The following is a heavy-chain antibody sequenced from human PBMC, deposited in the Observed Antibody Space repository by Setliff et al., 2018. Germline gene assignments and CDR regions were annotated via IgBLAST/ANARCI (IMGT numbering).Heavy chain of an antibody. CDR3: APTIQSGDFRTQYFDP. CDR2: IVRLLRSA. CDR1: GGTFNSYA. Sequence: SVKVSCKASGGTFNSYAISWVRQAPGQGLEWVGGIVRLLRSANYAQKFQGRVTITTDESTAYMELTSLRSEDSAIYYCAPTIQSGDFRTQYFDPWGQGTLVTVSS. V-gene: IGHV1-69*05. D-gene: IGHD1-26*01. J-gene: IGHJ5*02.